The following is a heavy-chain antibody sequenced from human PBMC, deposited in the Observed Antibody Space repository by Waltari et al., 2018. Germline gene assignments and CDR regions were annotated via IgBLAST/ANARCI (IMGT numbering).Heavy chain of an antibody. CDR2: ISYDGRNK. CDR1: GFTFNSYA. Sequence: QVQLVESGGGVVQPGRSLRLSCAASGFTFNSYAMHWVRQAPGKGLEWVAVISYDGRNKYYAASVKGRFTISRDNSKNTLYLQMNSLRAVDTAVYYCAREGGRYYDVFDIWGQGTMVTVSS. V-gene: IGHV3-30*04. D-gene: IGHD3-10*01. CDR3: AREGGRYYDVFDI. J-gene: IGHJ3*02.